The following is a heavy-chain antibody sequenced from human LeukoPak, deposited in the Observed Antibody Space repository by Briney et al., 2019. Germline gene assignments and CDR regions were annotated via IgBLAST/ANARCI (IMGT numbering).Heavy chain of an antibody. CDR3: AKNGYSYARFDY. CDR2: ISGSGGST. CDR1: GFTFSSYA. D-gene: IGHD5-18*01. J-gene: IGHJ4*02. V-gene: IGHV3-23*01. Sequence: TGGSLRLSCAASGFTFSSYAMSWVRQAPGKGLEWVSAISGSGGSTYYADSVKGRFTISRGNSKKTLYRQMNSLRAEDTAVYYCAKNGYSYARFDYWGQGTLVTVSS.